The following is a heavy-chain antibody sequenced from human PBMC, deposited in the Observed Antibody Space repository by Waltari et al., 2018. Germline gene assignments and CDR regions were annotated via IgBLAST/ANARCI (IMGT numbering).Heavy chain of an antibody. J-gene: IGHJ4*02. CDR1: GGSFSGYY. Sequence: QVQLQQWGAGLLKPSETLSLTCAVYGGSFSGYYWSWIRQPPGKGLEWIGEINHSGSTNHNPSLKSRVTISVDTSKNQFSLKLSSVTAADTAVYYCARGDYGVSFDYWGQGTLVTVSS. D-gene: IGHD4-17*01. V-gene: IGHV4-34*01. CDR2: INHSGST. CDR3: ARGDYGVSFDY.